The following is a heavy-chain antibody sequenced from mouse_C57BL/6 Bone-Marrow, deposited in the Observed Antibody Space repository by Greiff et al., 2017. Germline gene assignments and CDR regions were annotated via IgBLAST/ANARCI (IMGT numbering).Heavy chain of an antibody. D-gene: IGHD4-1*01. CDR1: GFTFSDYG. V-gene: IGHV5-17*01. CDR3: ARPNWDGCLDY. CDR2: ISSGSSTI. Sequence: EVMLVESGGGLVKPGGSLKLSCAASGFTFSDYGMHWVRQAPEKGLEWVAYISSGSSTIYYADTVKGRFTISRDNAKNTLFLQMTSLRSEDTAMYYCARPNWDGCLDYWGQGTTLTVSS. J-gene: IGHJ2*01.